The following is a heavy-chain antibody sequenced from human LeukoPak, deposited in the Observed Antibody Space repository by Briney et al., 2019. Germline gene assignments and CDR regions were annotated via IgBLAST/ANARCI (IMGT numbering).Heavy chain of an antibody. V-gene: IGHV3-33*08. D-gene: IGHD2-2*01. Sequence: PGGSLRLSCAASGFTFSSYGMHWVRQAPGKGLEWVAVIWYGGSNKYYADSVKGRFTISRDNSKNTLYLQMNSLRAEDTAVYYYARTGYCSSTSCRPDMDVWGKGTTVTVSS. CDR2: IWYGGSNK. CDR3: ARTGYCSSTSCRPDMDV. CDR1: GFTFSSYG. J-gene: IGHJ6*03.